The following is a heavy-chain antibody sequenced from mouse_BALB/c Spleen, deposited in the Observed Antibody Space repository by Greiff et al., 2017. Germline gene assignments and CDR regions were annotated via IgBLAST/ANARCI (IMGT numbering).Heavy chain of an antibody. CDR2: ISSGSSTI. V-gene: IGHV5-17*02. CDR3: ARFCGNYGAMDY. CDR1: GFTFSSFG. Sequence: EVKVVESGGGLVQPGGSRKLSCAASGFTFSSFGMHWVRQAPEKGLEWVAYISSGSSTIYYADTVKGRFTISRDNPKNTRFLQMTSLRSEDTAMYYCARFCGNYGAMDYWGQGTSVTVSS. D-gene: IGHD2-1*01. J-gene: IGHJ4*01.